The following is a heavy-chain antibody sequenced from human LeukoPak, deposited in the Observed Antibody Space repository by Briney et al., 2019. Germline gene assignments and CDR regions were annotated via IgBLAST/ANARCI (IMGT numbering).Heavy chain of an antibody. V-gene: IGHV4-59*01. D-gene: IGHD4-17*01. CDR1: GGSISDDY. CDR3: ARGTVTTGYFDL. CDR2: IHYTGGS. J-gene: IGHJ4*02. Sequence: PETLSLTCTVSGGSISDDYWSWLRQPPGKGLEWIGYIHYTGGSNYNPSLKSRVTMSADTSKNQFSLTLGSVTAADTAVYYCARGTVTTGYFDLWGQGTLVTVSS.